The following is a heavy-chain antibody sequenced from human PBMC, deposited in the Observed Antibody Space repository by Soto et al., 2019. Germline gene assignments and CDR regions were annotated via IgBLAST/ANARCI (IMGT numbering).Heavy chain of an antibody. J-gene: IGHJ5*01. D-gene: IGHD1-1*01. CDR3: ARDLLPCNDDKCYASNPGDS. Sequence: ASVKVSCKTSEYPFITYFIHWVRQAPGQGLEWMGVINPGDDATKYAEKFQGRVTMTRDTSTSTVYMELSSLRDDDTATYYCARDLLPCNDDKCYASNPGDSRGQGTLVTVSS. CDR1: EYPFITYF. V-gene: IGHV1-46*01. CDR2: INPGDDAT.